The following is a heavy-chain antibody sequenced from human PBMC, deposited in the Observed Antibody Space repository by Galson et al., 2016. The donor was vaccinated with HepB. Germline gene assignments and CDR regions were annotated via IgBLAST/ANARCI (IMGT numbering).Heavy chain of an antibody. Sequence: SLRLSCAASGFTSSNHDMSWVRQAPGKGLQWVSVVRASGNGGSTHYADSVKGRFTISRATSKNTLYLQMNSLRAEDTAVYYCAILGMYYRDTSDYFTEDFWGQGTLVTVSS. CDR1: GFTSSNHD. CDR3: AILGMYYRDTSDYFTEDF. D-gene: IGHD3-22*01. V-gene: IGHV3-23*01. CDR2: VRASGNGGST. J-gene: IGHJ4*02.